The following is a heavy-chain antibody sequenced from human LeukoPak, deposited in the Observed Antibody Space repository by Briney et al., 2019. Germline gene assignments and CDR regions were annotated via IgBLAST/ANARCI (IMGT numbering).Heavy chain of an antibody. CDR1: GGSISSYY. CDR2: IYYSGST. Sequence: SETLSLTCTVSGGSISSYYWSWIRQPPGKGLEWIGYIYYSGSTNYNPSLKSRVTISVDTSKNQFSLKLSSVTAADTAVYYCARVAGSWYFHYYFDYWGQGTLVTVSS. CDR3: ARVAGSWYFHYYFDY. D-gene: IGHD6-13*01. V-gene: IGHV4-59*12. J-gene: IGHJ4*02.